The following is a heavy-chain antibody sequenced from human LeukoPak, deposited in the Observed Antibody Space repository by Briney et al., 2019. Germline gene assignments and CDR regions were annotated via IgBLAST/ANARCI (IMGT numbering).Heavy chain of an antibody. CDR2: IKQDGSEK. D-gene: IGHD3-9*01. CDR3: AREVPVRYFDTYYFDY. Sequence: GGSLRLSCAASRFTFSSYSMDWVRQAPGKGLEWVANIKQDGSEKYYVDSVKGRFTISRDNAKNSLYLQMNSLRAEDTAVYYCAREVPVRYFDTYYFDYWGQGTLVTVSS. V-gene: IGHV3-7*01. J-gene: IGHJ4*02. CDR1: RFTFSSYS.